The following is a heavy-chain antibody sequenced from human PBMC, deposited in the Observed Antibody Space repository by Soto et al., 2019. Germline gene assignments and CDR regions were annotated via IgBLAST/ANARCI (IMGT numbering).Heavy chain of an antibody. V-gene: IGHV4-34*01. CDR2: INHSGST. D-gene: IGHD6-6*01. Sequence: QVQLQQWGAGLLKPSETLSLTCAVYGGSFSGYYWSWIRQPPGRGWRWIGEINHSGSTNYNPSLKSRVTISVDTSKNQFSLKLSSVTAADTAVYYCARGGYSSSSEDNWFDPWGQGTLVTVSS. J-gene: IGHJ5*02. CDR3: ARGGYSSSSEDNWFDP. CDR1: GGSFSGYY.